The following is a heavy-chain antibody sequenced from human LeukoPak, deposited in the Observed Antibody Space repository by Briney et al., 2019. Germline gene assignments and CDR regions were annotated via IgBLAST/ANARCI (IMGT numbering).Heavy chain of an antibody. CDR1: GGSISSSSYY. V-gene: IGHV4-39*02. CDR3: ARESPFFDY. Sequence: SETLSLTCTVSGGSISSSSYYWGWIRQPPGKGLEWIGSIYYSGSTYYNPSLKSRVTISVDTSKNQFSLKLSSVPAADTAVYYCARESPFFDYWGQGTLVTVSS. J-gene: IGHJ4*02. CDR2: IYYSGST.